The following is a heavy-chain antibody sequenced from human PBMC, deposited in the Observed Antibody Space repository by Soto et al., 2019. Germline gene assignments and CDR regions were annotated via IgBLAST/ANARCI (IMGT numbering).Heavy chain of an antibody. Sequence: QLQLQESGPGLVKPSETLSLTCTVSGGSISSSSYYWGWIRQPPGKGLEWIGRIYYSGSTSYNPSLKSRVTISVDTSKNPFSLKLSSVTAADTAVYYCARRGSSSWYGYWGQGTLVTVSS. CDR1: GGSISSSSYY. V-gene: IGHV4-39*01. CDR2: IYYSGST. D-gene: IGHD6-13*01. J-gene: IGHJ4*02. CDR3: ARRGSSSWYGY.